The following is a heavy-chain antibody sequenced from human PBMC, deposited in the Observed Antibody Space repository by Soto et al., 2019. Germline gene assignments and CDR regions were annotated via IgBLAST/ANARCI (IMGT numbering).Heavy chain of an antibody. J-gene: IGHJ4*02. CDR2: IIPILGIA. CDR3: ARDEVH. CDR1: GGTFSTYT. V-gene: IGHV1-69*08. Sequence: QVQLVQSGAEVKKPGSSVKVSCKASGGTFSTYTISWVRQAPGQGLEWMGRIIPILGIAIYAQKCQVRVTITADKSTSTAYMELSSLRSEDTAVYYCARDEVHWGQGTLVTVSS.